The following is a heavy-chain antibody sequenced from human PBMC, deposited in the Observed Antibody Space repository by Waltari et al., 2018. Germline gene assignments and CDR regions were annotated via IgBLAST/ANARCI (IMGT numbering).Heavy chain of an antibody. V-gene: IGHV4-34*01. CDR3: ARGGGHCSSTSCSKVDY. J-gene: IGHJ4*02. Sequence: QVQLQQWGAGLLKPSETLSLTCAVYGGSFSGYYWSWIRQPPGKGLEWIGEINHSGSTNYNPSLKSRVTISVDTSKNQFSLKLSSVTAADTAVYYCARGGGHCSSTSCSKVDYWGQGTLVTVSS. CDR2: INHSGST. D-gene: IGHD2-2*01. CDR1: GGSFSGYY.